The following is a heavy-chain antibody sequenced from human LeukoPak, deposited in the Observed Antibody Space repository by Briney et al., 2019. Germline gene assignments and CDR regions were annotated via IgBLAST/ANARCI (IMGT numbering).Heavy chain of an antibody. J-gene: IGHJ5*01. Sequence: GGSLSLSCAASGFTFSSYALGWVGQAQGKGLEWVSAISGSGGSTYYADSVKGRFTISRDNSKNTLYLQMNSLRAEDTAVYYCAKDLFAITIALNWFDSWGQGTLVTVSS. V-gene: IGHV3-23*01. CDR2: ISGSGGST. CDR3: AKDLFAITIALNWFDS. CDR1: GFTFSSYA. D-gene: IGHD3-3*01.